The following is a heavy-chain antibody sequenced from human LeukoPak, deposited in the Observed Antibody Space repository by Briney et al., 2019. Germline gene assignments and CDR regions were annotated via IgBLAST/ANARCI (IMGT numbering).Heavy chain of an antibody. J-gene: IGHJ4*02. V-gene: IGHV4-59*01. Sequence: SDTLSLTCTVSGGSISSYYWSWIRQPPGKGLEWIGYIYYSGSTNYNPSLKSRVTISVDTSKDQFSLKLSSVTAADTAVYYCSRDRSSGWTDYWGQGTLVTVSS. CDR3: SRDRSSGWTDY. D-gene: IGHD6-19*01. CDR1: GGSISSYY. CDR2: IYYSGST.